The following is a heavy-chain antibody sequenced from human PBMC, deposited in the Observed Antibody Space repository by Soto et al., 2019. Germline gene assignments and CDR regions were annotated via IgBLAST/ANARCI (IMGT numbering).Heavy chain of an antibody. D-gene: IGHD1-26*01. CDR3: ARGGRGWEPDAFDI. Sequence: PSETLSLTCAVSGGSISSSNWWSWVRQPPGKGLEWIGEIYHSGSTNYNPSLKSRVTISVDKSKNQFSLKLSSVTAADTAVYYCARGGRGWEPDAFDIWGQGTMVTVSS. CDR2: IYHSGST. CDR1: GGSISSSNW. J-gene: IGHJ3*02. V-gene: IGHV4-4*02.